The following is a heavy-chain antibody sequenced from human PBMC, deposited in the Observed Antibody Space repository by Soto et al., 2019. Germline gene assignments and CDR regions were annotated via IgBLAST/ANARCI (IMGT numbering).Heavy chain of an antibody. V-gene: IGHV4-4*02. J-gene: IGHJ4*02. CDR2: IYHSGST. D-gene: IGHD2-15*01. CDR3: ARMYCSGGSCYSNIDY. Sequence: QAQLQESGPGLVKPSGTLSLTCAVSGGSIRSSTWWSWVRQSPGKGLEWFGEIYHSGSTNYNPSLKSPVTLSVDKSKNQFSLKLSSVTAADTAVYYCARMYCSGGSCYSNIDYWGQGTLVTVSS. CDR1: GGSIRSSTW.